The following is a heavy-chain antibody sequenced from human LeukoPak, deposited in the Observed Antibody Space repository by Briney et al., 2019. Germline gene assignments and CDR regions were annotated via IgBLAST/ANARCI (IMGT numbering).Heavy chain of an antibody. CDR1: GFTFSSYS. V-gene: IGHV3-48*04. CDR2: ISSSSSTI. CDR3: ATFYSSIPHYYYYYYYMDV. Sequence: GGSLRLSCAASGFTFSSYSMNWVRQAPGKGLEWVSYISSSSSTIYYADSVKGRFTISRDNAKNSLYLQMNSLRAEDTAVYYCATFYSSIPHYYYYYYYMDVRGKGTTVTVSS. D-gene: IGHD6-13*01. J-gene: IGHJ6*03.